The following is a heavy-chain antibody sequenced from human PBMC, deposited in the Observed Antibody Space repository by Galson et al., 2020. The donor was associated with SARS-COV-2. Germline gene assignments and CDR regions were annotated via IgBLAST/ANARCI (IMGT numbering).Heavy chain of an antibody. D-gene: IGHD4-17*01. V-gene: IGHV1-24*01. CDR3: ATDTSSPWSTVSTCAY. J-gene: IGHJ4*02. CDR1: GYSVTELS. Sequence: ASVKVSCKVSGYSVTELSMQWVRQAPGKGLEWMGGFDPEYGKMIYAQKFQGRVTVTEDTSTDTAYMELSSLRSDDTAVCYCATDTSSPWSTVSTCAYWFQGTLVTVSS. CDR2: FDPEYGKM.